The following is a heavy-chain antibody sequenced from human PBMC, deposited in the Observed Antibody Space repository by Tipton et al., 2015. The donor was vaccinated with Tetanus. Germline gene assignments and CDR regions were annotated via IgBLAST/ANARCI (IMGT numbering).Heavy chain of an antibody. Sequence: EASGFTVSSNYISWVRQAPGKGLEWVSVIYSDGSTYYADSVKDRFTISRDNSKNTLYLQMISLRVEDTAVYYCARETYYYDSSGVHNWFDPWGQGTLVTVSS. CDR3: ARETYYYDSSGVHNWFDP. CDR1: GFTVSSNY. CDR2: IYSDGST. V-gene: IGHV3-66*01. J-gene: IGHJ5*02. D-gene: IGHD3-22*01.